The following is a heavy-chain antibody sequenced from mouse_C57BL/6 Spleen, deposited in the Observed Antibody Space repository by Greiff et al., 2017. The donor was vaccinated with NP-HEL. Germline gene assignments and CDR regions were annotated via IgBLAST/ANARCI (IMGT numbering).Heavy chain of an antibody. CDR1: GYTFTSYW. V-gene: IGHV1-50*01. CDR2: IDPSDSYT. J-gene: IGHJ3*01. CDR3: AIYYSNFFAY. Sequence: QVQLKESGAELVKPGASVKLSCKASGYTFTSYWMQWVKQRPGQGLEWIGEIDPSDSYTNYNQKFKGKATLTVDTSSSTAYMQLSSLTSEDSAVYYCAIYYSNFFAYWGQGTLVTVSA. D-gene: IGHD2-5*01.